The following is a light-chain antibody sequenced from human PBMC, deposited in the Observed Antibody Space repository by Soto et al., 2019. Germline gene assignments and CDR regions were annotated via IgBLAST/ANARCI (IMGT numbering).Light chain of an antibody. V-gene: IGLV2-14*01. CDR1: SSDVGGYNY. CDR3: SSYTSSSTLYV. CDR2: DVS. Sequence: ALTQPASVSGSPGQSIPISCTGTSSDVGGYNYVSWYQQHPGKAPKLMIYDVSNRPSGVSNRFSGSKSGNTASLTISGLQAEDEADYYCSSYTSSSTLYVFGTGTKLTVL. J-gene: IGLJ1*01.